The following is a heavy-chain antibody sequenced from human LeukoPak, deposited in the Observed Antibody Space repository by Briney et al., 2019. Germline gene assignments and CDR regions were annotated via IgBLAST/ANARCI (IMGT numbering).Heavy chain of an antibody. CDR1: GGSISSGDYY. V-gene: IGHV4-30-4*01. CDR2: IYYSGST. Sequence: PSETLSLTCTVSGGSISSGDYYWRWIRQPPGKGLEWIGYIYYSGSTYYNPSLKSRVTISVDTSKSQFSLKLSSVTAADTAVYYCARVAILRFDPWGQGALVTVSS. D-gene: IGHD2-15*01. CDR3: ARVAILRFDP. J-gene: IGHJ5*02.